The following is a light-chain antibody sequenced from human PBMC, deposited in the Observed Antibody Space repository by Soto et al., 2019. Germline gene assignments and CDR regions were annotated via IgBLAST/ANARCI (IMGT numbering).Light chain of an antibody. CDR1: SSDVGDYNY. CDR2: DVS. V-gene: IGLV2-14*01. CDR3: SSYTSSNTLVV. J-gene: IGLJ2*01. Sequence: QSVLTQPASVSGSPGQSITISCTGTSSDVGDYNYVSWYQQHPGKAPKLMIYDVSNRPSGVSNRFSGSKSGNTASLAISGLQAEDEADYYCSSYTSSNTLVVFGGGTKLTVL.